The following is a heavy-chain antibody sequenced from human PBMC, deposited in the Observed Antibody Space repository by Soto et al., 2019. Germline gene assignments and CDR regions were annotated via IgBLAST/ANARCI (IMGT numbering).Heavy chain of an antibody. Sequence: GSMRLPCAAYGFNHSSYSIHWVRQAPGKGLEWVAVISYDGSNKYYADSVKGRFTISRDNSKNTLYLQMNSLRAEDTAVYYCAKGGRTTGTPFDPWGQGT. CDR2: ISYDGSNK. D-gene: IGHD1-1*01. J-gene: IGHJ5*02. V-gene: IGHV3-30*18. CDR3: AKGGRTTGTPFDP. CDR1: GFNHSSYS.